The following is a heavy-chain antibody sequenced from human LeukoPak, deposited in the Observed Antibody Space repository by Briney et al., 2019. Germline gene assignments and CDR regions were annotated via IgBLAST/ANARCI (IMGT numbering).Heavy chain of an antibody. J-gene: IGHJ3*02. CDR1: GFTFSTSW. Sequence: GGSLRLSCAASGFTFSTSWMTWVRQAPGKGLDWLGNINPDGSRINYVDSVKGRFTFSRDNAKNSLFLQVNSLRAEDTAVFYCARDRGYNALDIGGQGTMVTVSS. D-gene: IGHD5-12*01. CDR2: INPDGSRI. CDR3: ARDRGYNALDI. V-gene: IGHV3-7*01.